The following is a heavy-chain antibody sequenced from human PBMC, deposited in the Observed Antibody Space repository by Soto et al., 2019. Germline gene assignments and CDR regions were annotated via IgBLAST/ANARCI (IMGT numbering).Heavy chain of an antibody. D-gene: IGHD2-15*01. CDR3: TTGSVEGI. J-gene: IGHJ6*02. Sequence: EVQLVESAGGLVKPGGSLRLSCVASGFSFNEAWMNWVRQAPGQGLEWVGRIKTSAGGGATNYAAPVRGRFTISRDDSNNTLYLHMNSLRTEDPAIYYCTTGSVEGIWGQGTTVIVSS. CDR1: GFSFNEAW. V-gene: IGHV3-15*07. CDR2: IKTSAGGGAT.